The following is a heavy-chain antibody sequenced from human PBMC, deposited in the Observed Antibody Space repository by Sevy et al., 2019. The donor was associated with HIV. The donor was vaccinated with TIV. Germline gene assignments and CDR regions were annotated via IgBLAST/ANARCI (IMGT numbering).Heavy chain of an antibody. Sequence: ASVKVSCKASGETFSNYAITWVRQAPGQGLEWMGGIIPILDRIDYAQIFQGRVTITADKSTSTAYMELSSLKSEDTAVYFCARGPLSMVYTAPHYLDKWGRGTLVTVSS. J-gene: IGHJ4*02. V-gene: IGHV1-69*10. D-gene: IGHD2-8*01. CDR2: IIPILDRI. CDR3: ARGPLSMVYTAPHYLDK. CDR1: GETFSNYA.